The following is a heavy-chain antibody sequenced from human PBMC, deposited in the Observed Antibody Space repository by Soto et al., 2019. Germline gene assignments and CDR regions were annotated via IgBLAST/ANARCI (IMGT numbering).Heavy chain of an antibody. CDR2: ISAHNGNT. V-gene: IGHV1-18*01. J-gene: IGHJ4*02. CDR1: GYIFTSYG. D-gene: IGHD4-17*01. Sequence: QAHLVQSGPEVKKPGASVKVSCKGSGYIFTSYGIAWVRQAPGQGLEWMGWISAHNGNTEYAQKFQGRVTVTRDTSTSTAYLELRSLRSDDTDVYYCARGRYGDYWGQGALVTVSS. CDR3: ARGRYGDY.